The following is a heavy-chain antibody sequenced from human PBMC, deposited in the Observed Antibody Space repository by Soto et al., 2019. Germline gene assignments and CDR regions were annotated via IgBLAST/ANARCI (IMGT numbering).Heavy chain of an antibody. CDR3: ARDLSPHDGYDSCFDY. Sequence: GGSLRLSCAASGFTFSSYAMHWVRQAPGKGLEWVAVISYDGSNKYYADSVKGRFTISRDNSKNTLYLQMNSLRAEDTAVYYCARDLSPHDGYDSCFDYWGQGTLVTVSS. J-gene: IGHJ4*02. CDR2: ISYDGSNK. D-gene: IGHD5-12*01. CDR1: GFTFSSYA. V-gene: IGHV3-30-3*01.